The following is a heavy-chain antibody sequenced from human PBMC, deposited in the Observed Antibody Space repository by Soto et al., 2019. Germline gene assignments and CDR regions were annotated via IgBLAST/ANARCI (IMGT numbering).Heavy chain of an antibody. Sequence: ASVKVSCKASGYSFTTYNIHWVRQAPGQGLEWMGVVNPSSGSTSYAQKFQGRVTMTRDTSTSTVYMELSSLRSEDAAVYYCARWAPDAFHIWGQGTMVNV. J-gene: IGHJ3*02. CDR1: GYSFTTYN. V-gene: IGHV1-46*01. CDR2: VNPSSGST. CDR3: ARWAPDAFHI.